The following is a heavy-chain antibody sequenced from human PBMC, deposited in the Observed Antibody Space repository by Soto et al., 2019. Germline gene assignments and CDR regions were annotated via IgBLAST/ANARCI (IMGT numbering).Heavy chain of an antibody. V-gene: IGHV3-30*18. CDR2: ISYDGGNE. CDR1: GFTFSSYG. Sequence: PGDSLNISCSGSGFTFSSYGIHWVRQAPGKGLEWVALISYDGGNEKYTESVKDRFTISRDDSHNVAYLQMSSLRTEDTAMYYCAKDRYSGTYPTDFDYWGQGSLVTVS. J-gene: IGHJ4*02. D-gene: IGHD1-26*01. CDR3: AKDRYSGTYPTDFDY.